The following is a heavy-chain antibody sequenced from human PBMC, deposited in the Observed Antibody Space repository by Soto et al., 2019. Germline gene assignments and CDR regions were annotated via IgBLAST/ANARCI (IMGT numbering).Heavy chain of an antibody. J-gene: IGHJ6*02. CDR3: ASGGDYYGSGSYGDYYYYSMDV. CDR1: GGSFSGYY. Sequence: SDTLSLTCAVYGGSFSGYYWSWIRQPPGKGLEWIGEINHSGSTNYNPSLKSRVTISVDTSKNQFSLKLSSVTAADTAVYYCASGGDYYGSGSYGDYYYYSMDVWGQGTTVTVSS. D-gene: IGHD3-10*01. CDR2: INHSGST. V-gene: IGHV4-34*01.